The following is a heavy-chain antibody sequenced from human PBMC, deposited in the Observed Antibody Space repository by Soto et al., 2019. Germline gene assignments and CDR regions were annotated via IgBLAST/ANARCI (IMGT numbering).Heavy chain of an antibody. CDR1: GGTLRNYG. CDR2: IIPVFGTP. Sequence: QVQLVQSGAEVKKPGSSVRVSCKASGGTLRNYGISWVRQAPGQGLEWMGWIIPVFGTPNYAQKFQGRVTITADEXTXTXHMDVTSLRSEDTAVYYCSRGEATKIVVTTYYGMDVWGQGTTVTVSS. D-gene: IGHD4-17*01. V-gene: IGHV1-69*12. J-gene: IGHJ6*02. CDR3: SRGEATKIVVTTYYGMDV.